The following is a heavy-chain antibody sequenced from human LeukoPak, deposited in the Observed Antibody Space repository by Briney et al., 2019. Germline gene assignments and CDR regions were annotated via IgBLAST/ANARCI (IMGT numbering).Heavy chain of an antibody. CDR3: ARTKTNYGTNDY. J-gene: IGHJ4*02. Sequence: PSETLSLTCTVSGGSISSGDYYWSWIRQHPGKGLEWIGYIYYSGSTYYNPSLKSRVTISVDTSKNQFSLKLSSVTAADTAVYYCARTKTNYGTNDYWGQGTLVTVSS. CDR2: IYYSGST. V-gene: IGHV4-31*03. CDR1: GGSISSGDYY. D-gene: IGHD4/OR15-4a*01.